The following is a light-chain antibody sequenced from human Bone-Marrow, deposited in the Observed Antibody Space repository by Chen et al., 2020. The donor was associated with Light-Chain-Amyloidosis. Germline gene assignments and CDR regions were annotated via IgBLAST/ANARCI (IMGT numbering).Light chain of an antibody. CDR2: LGS. V-gene: IGKV2-28*01. CDR1: QSLLHSNRYTY. J-gene: IGKJ4*01. Sequence: DLVMTQSPISLSVTPGAPASISCRSSQSLLHSNRYTYLDWYLQKPGQSPQLLIYLGSNRASGVPDRFSGNGSGTDFTLKISRVEAEDVGVYYCMQALQTPLTFGGGTKVEI. CDR3: MQALQTPLT.